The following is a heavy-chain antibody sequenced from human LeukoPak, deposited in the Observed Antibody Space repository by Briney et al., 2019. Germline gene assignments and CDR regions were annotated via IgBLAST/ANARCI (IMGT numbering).Heavy chain of an antibody. Sequence: GASVKVSCKASGGTFSSYAISWVRQATGQGLEWMGRIIPIFGIANYAQKFQGRVTITADKSTSTAYMELSSLRSEDTAVYYCARVPINYDSSGYFQVGMDVWGQGTTVTVSS. CDR1: GGTFSSYA. J-gene: IGHJ6*02. D-gene: IGHD3-22*01. CDR3: ARVPINYDSSGYFQVGMDV. V-gene: IGHV1-69*04. CDR2: IIPIFGIA.